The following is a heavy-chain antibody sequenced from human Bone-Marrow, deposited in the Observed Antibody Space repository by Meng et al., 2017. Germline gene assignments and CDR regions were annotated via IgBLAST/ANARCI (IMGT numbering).Heavy chain of an antibody. V-gene: IGHV1-2*06. CDR1: GYTFTGYY. Sequence: QVQLVQSGAEVKKPGASVKVSCKASGYTFTGYYINWVRQAPGQGLEWMGRINPNSGGTNYAQNFQGRVTMTRDTSISTVYMELSRLTSDDTAVYYCARDSTSAYADSWGQGTLVTVSS. CDR3: ARDSTSAYADS. CDR2: INPNSGGT. J-gene: IGHJ4*02. D-gene: IGHD5-12*01.